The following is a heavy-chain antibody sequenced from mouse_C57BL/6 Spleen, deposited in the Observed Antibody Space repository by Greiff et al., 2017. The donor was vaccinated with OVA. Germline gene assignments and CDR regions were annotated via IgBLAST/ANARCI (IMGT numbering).Heavy chain of an antibody. V-gene: IGHV2-2*02. CDR3: ARYDGYYYGSSNGWFAY. J-gene: IGHJ3*01. CDR2: IWSGGST. Sequence: QVQLQQSGPGLVQPSQSLSITCTVSGFSLTSYGVHWVRQSPGKGLEWLGVIWSGGSTDYNAHYITRLSISKDNSNSQVFFKMNRLQASDTAIDYCARYDGYYYGSSNGWFAYWGQGTLVTVSA. D-gene: IGHD1-1*01. CDR1: GFSLTSYG.